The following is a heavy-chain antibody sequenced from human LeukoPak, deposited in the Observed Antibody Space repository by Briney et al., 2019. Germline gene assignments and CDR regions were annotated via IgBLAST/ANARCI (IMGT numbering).Heavy chain of an antibody. J-gene: IGHJ6*02. D-gene: IGHD3-10*01. CDR1: AFTFNDYQ. CDR3: ARGRYYYGSWYMDV. CDR2: ISSSGTVI. Sequence: PAGSLRLSCSASAFTFNDYQMEWIRQAPGKGLEWVSYISSSGTVIYYADSVKGRFTISRDNAKNSLYLQMNSLRAEDTAVYYCARGRYYYGSWYMDVWGQGTTVTVSS. V-gene: IGHV3-11*01.